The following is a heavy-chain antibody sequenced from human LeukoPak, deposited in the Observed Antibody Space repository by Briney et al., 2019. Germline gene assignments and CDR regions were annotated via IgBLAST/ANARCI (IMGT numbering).Heavy chain of an antibody. CDR3: ARDTYDYVWGSYRYFPGDFDY. V-gene: IGHV1-3*01. CDR2: INAGNGNT. Sequence: GASVKVSCKASGYTFTSYAMHWVRQAPGQRLEWMGWINAGNGNTKYSQKFQGRVTITRDTSASTAYMELSSLGSEDTAVYYCARDTYDYVWGSYRYFPGDFDYWGQGTLVTVSS. D-gene: IGHD3-16*02. J-gene: IGHJ4*02. CDR1: GYTFTSYA.